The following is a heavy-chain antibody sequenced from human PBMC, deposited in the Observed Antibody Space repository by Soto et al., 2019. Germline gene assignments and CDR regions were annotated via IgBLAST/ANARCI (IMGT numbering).Heavy chain of an antibody. D-gene: IGHD2-21*01. J-gene: IGHJ5*01. CDR1: GGIFSDYA. CDR3: ARDKLSSLVVETPHLFDS. CDR2: IIPKFGTA. Sequence: QVRLEQSGGEVKKPGSSVKVSCRVSGGIFSDYAVSWVRQAPGQGLQWVGGIIPKFGTAKYARKFEDRVTLPADGLTSTVYMEINHLRSEDTALYYWARDKLSSLVVETPHLFDSWGQGTLLTVSS. V-gene: IGHV1-69*12.